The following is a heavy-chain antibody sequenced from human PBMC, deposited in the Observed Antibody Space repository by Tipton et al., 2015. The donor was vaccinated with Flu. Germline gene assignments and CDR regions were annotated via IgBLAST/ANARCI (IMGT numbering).Heavy chain of an antibody. CDR2: IYPAGGGI. J-gene: IGHJ4*02. D-gene: IGHD1-14*01. V-gene: IGHV1-46*01. CDR1: GYTFTSYN. Sequence: QLVQSGAEMKKPGASVKVSCKASGYTFTSYNMHWVRQAPGQGLEWMGIIYPAGGGISYAQKFQGRVIMTRDRSTGTLHMELSSLRSDDTAIYYCARIGSIGTSSHWGQGTQVTVSS. CDR3: ARIGSIGTSSH.